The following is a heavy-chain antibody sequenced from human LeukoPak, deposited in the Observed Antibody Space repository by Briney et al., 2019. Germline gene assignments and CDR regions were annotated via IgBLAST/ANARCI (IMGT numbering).Heavy chain of an antibody. CDR2: INPSGGST. V-gene: IGHV1-46*01. CDR1: GYTFTSYY. D-gene: IGHD3-10*01. CDR3: ARAPLWSMVRGVIIPFDY. Sequence: GASVKVSCKASGYTFTSYYMHWVRQAPGQGLEWMGIINPSGGSTSYAQKFQGRVTMTRDTSTSTVCMELSSLRSEDTAVYYCARAPLWSMVRGVIIPFDYWGQGTLVTVSS. J-gene: IGHJ4*02.